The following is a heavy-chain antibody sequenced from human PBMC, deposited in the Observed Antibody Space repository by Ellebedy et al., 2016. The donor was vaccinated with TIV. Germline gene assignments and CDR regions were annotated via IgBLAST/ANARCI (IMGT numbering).Heavy chain of an antibody. CDR1: GGSISSYY. V-gene: IGHV4-4*07. Sequence: MPSETLSLTCTVSGGSISSYYWSWIRQPAGKGLEWIGRIYTSGSTIYNPSLESRVTLSVDTSKSQFSLKLTSVTAADTAVYYCARGPGAATEETFDIWGQGTLVTVSS. CDR2: IYTSGST. J-gene: IGHJ3*02. D-gene: IGHD1-26*01. CDR3: ARGPGAATEETFDI.